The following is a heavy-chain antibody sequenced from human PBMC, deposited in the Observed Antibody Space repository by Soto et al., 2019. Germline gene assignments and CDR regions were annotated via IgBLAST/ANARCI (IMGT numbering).Heavy chain of an antibody. CDR2: ISGGGDTT. J-gene: IGHJ4*02. CDR3: XXXXXXXGXLTPRVDF. CDR1: GFTFNNYA. Sequence: EVQLLESGGGLVQPGGSLRLSCAASGFTFNNYAMTWVRQAPGKGLEWVSAISGGGDTTSYADSVKGRFTVSRDGSKNTLXXXXXXXXXXXXXXXXXXXXXXXXGXLTPRVDFWGQGTLVTVSS. D-gene: IGHD7-27*01. V-gene: IGHV3-23*01.